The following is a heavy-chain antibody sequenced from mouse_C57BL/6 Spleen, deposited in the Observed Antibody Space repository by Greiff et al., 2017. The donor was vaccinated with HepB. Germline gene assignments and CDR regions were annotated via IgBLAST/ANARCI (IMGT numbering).Heavy chain of an antibody. CDR1: GYTFTDYN. V-gene: IGHV1-18*01. Sequence: EVKLMESGPELVKPGASVKIPCKASGYTFTDYNMDWVKQSHGKSLEWIGDINPNNGGTIYNQKFKGKATLTVDKSSSTAYMELRSLTSEDTAVYYCARSDYDYHWYFDVWGTGTTVTVSS. CDR2: INPNNGGT. J-gene: IGHJ1*03. D-gene: IGHD2-4*01. CDR3: ARSDYDYHWYFDV.